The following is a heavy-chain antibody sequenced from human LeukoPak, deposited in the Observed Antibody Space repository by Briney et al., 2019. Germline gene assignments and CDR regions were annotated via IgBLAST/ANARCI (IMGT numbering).Heavy chain of an antibody. CDR1: GFTFSSYG. CDR2: ILNDGSNK. D-gene: IGHD5-12*01. V-gene: IGHV3-30*18. CDR3: AKVDIVATIDAGRLVDY. Sequence: GGSLRLSCAASGFTFSSYGMQWFRQAPHKGLEWVAAILNDGSNKYYADSVKGRFTISRGNSKNTLYLQMNSLRAEDTAVYYCAKVDIVATIDAGRLVDYWGQGTLVTVSS. J-gene: IGHJ4*02.